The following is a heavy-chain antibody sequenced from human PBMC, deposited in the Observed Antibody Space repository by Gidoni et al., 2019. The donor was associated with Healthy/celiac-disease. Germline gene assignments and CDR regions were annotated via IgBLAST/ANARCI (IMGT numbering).Heavy chain of an antibody. CDR1: GFTFSSYG. CDR3: AKGTSGYLGY. J-gene: IGHJ4*02. V-gene: IGHV3-30*18. CDR2: RSYDGSNK. Sequence: QVQLVESGGGVVQPGRSLRLSCAASGFTFSSYGMHWVRQAPGKGLEWVAVRSYDGSNKYYADSVKGRFTISRDNSKNTLYLQMNSLRAEDTAVYYCAKGTSGYLGYWGQGTLVTVSS. D-gene: IGHD6-13*01.